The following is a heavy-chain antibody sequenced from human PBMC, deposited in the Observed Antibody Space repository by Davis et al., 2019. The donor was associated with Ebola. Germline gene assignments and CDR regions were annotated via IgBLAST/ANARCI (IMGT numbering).Heavy chain of an antibody. CDR3: ARGRARYFDY. D-gene: IGHD6-6*01. CDR1: GYTFTGYY. CDR2: INPNSGGT. V-gene: IGHV1-2*02. J-gene: IGHJ4*02. Sequence: ASVKVSCQASGYTFTGYYMHWVRQAPGQGLEWLGWINPNSGGTNYAQKFQGRVTMTRDTSISTAYMELSRLRSGDTAVYYCARGRARYFDYWGQGTLVTVSS.